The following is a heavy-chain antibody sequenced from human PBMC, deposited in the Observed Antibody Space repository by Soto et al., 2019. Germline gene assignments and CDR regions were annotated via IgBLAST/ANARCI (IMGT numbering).Heavy chain of an antibody. D-gene: IGHD3-3*01. V-gene: IGHV1-69*13. CDR1: GGTFSSYA. CDR3: ARADYDFWSGYYAYYYYGMDV. Sequence: GASVKVSCKASGGTFSSYAISWVRQAPGQGLEWMGGIIPIFGTANYAQKFQGRVTITADESTSTAYMELSSLRSEDTAVYYCARADYDFWSGYYAYYYYGMDVWGQGTTVTVSS. CDR2: IIPIFGTA. J-gene: IGHJ6*02.